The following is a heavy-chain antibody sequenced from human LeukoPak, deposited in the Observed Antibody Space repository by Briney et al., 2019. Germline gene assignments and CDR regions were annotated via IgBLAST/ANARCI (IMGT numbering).Heavy chain of an antibody. V-gene: IGHV1-18*01. Sequence: ASVKVSFKASSYTFINYGITWVRQAPGQGLEWMGWISADNSNRNYARKVQGRLTMTTDTSTNTAYMELRSLRSDDTAMYYCARDRWDTTLDPGMDVWGQGTTVTVSS. CDR2: ISADNSNR. CDR1: SYTFINYG. CDR3: ARDRWDTTLDPGMDV. J-gene: IGHJ6*02. D-gene: IGHD5-18*01.